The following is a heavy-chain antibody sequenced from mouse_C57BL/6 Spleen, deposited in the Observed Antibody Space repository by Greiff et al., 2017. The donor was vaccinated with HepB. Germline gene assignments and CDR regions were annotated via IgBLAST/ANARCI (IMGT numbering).Heavy chain of an antibody. D-gene: IGHD1-1*01. CDR3: ASPSYGSSSWFAY. J-gene: IGHJ3*01. CDR2: IYPSDSET. V-gene: IGHV1-61*01. CDR1: GYTFTSYW. Sequence: QVQLQQSGAELVRPGSSVKLSCKASGYTFTSYWMDWVKQRPGQGLEWIGNIYPSDSETHYNQKFKDKATLTVDKSSSTAYMQLSSLTSEDSAVYYCASPSYGSSSWFAYWGQGTLVTVSA.